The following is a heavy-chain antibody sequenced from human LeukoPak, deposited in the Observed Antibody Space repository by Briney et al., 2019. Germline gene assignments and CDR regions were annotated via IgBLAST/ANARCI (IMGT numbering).Heavy chain of an antibody. V-gene: IGHV3-48*01. D-gene: IGHD2-2*01. CDR3: SVVGYCSSTSCGSIDY. CDR1: GFTFSSYS. Sequence: GGSLRLSCAASGFTFSSYSMSWVRQAPGKGLEWVSYISSSSSTIYYADSVKGRFTISRDNAKNSLYLQMNSLRAEDTAVYYCSVVGYCSSTSCGSIDYWGQGTLVTVSS. CDR2: ISSSSSTI. J-gene: IGHJ4*02.